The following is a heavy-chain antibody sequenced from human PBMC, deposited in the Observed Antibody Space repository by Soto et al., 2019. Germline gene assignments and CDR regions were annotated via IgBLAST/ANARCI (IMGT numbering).Heavy chain of an antibody. CDR2: ISYDGSNK. Sequence: PGGSLRLSCAASGFTFSSYAMHWVRQAPGKGLEWVAVISYDGSNKYYADSVKGRFTISRDNSKNTLYLQMNSLRAEDTAVYYCASTSAGYYYDSSGYQTPNYYYYGMDVWGQGTTVTVSS. V-gene: IGHV3-30-3*01. D-gene: IGHD3-22*01. CDR1: GFTFSSYA. J-gene: IGHJ6*02. CDR3: ASTSAGYYYDSSGYQTPNYYYYGMDV.